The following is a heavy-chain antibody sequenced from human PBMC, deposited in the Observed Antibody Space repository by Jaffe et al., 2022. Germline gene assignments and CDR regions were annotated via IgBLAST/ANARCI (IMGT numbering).Heavy chain of an antibody. CDR2: MSHSGTT. Sequence: QVQLQESGPGLVKPSGTLSLTCAVSGDSITRGRWWTWVRQPPGKGLQWIGEMSHSGTTNYNPSLESRVVISVDKSTNQLSLKLISVTAADTAVYYCARETTGTTERAFDIWGRGTLVTVSS. D-gene: IGHD1-1*01. CDR1: GDSITRGRW. J-gene: IGHJ3*02. CDR3: ARETTGTTERAFDI. V-gene: IGHV4-4*02.